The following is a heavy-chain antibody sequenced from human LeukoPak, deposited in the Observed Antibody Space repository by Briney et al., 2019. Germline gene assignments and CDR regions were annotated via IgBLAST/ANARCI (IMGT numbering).Heavy chain of an antibody. CDR3: ARRLGWELQSPFDY. CDR2: IYYSGST. J-gene: IGHJ4*02. Sequence: SETLSLTCTVSGGSISSSSYYWGWIRQPPGKGLEWIGSIYYSGSTYYNPSLKSRVTISVDTSKNQFSLKLSSVTAADTAVYYCARRLGWELQSPFDYWGQGTLVTVSS. D-gene: IGHD1-26*01. CDR1: GGSISSSSYY. V-gene: IGHV4-39*01.